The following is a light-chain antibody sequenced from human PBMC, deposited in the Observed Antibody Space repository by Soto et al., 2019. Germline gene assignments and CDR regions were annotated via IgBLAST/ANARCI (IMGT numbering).Light chain of an antibody. CDR3: ATWDGTLDSPV. V-gene: IGLV1-44*01. CDR1: LSNIGSNP. CDR2: SSD. J-gene: IGLJ2*01. Sequence: QSVLTQPPSASGTPGQRVTISCSGSLSNIGSNPVHWYQQLPGTAPKLLIYSSDQRPSRVPDRFSGSKSGTSASLAISRLQSDDEADYYCATWDGTLDSPVFGGGTKVTVL.